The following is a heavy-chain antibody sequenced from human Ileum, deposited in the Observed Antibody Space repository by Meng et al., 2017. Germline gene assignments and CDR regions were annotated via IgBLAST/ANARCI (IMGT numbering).Heavy chain of an antibody. Sequence: SETLSLTCTVSGGSISSVNYYFRWIRQPAGKGLEWIGRIYTSGNTNYNPSLRRRVTISVETSKTQFSLMLRSVTASDAAMYYCSTTLGRQQLGNWFDPWGQGTLVTVSS. CDR1: GGSISSVNYY. D-gene: IGHD6-13*01. CDR2: IYTSGNT. CDR3: STTLGRQQLGNWFDP. V-gene: IGHV4-61*02. J-gene: IGHJ5*02.